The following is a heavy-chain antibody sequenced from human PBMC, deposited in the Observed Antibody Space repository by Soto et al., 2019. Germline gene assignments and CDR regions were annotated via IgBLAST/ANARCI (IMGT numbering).Heavy chain of an antibody. CDR1: GFTFSSYS. V-gene: IGHV3-21*01. CDR3: ARGPEQHDY. CDR2: ISSSSSYI. J-gene: IGHJ4*02. Sequence: PGGSLRLSCAASGFTFSSYSMKWVRQSPGKGLEWVSSISSSSSYIYYADSVKGRFTMSTDNAKNSMYMQMNSLGAEDTAMYYCARGPEQHDYWGQGTLVTVSS. D-gene: IGHD1-1*01.